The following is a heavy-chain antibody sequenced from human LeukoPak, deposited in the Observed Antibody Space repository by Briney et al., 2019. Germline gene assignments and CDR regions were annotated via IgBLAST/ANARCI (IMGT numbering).Heavy chain of an antibody. Sequence: SETLSLTCTVSGGSISSYYWSWIRQPPGKGLEWIGYIYYSGSTNYNPSLKSRVTISVDTSKNQFSLKLSSVTAADTAVYYCAREAIYGGKSEIDYWGQGALVTVSS. V-gene: IGHV4-59*01. J-gene: IGHJ4*02. CDR1: GGSISSYY. D-gene: IGHD4-23*01. CDR2: IYYSGST. CDR3: AREAIYGGKSEIDY.